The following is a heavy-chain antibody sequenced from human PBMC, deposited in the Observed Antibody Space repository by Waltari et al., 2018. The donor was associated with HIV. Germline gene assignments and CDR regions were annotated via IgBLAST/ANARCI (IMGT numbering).Heavy chain of an antibody. V-gene: IGHV3-48*01. J-gene: IGHJ6*02. Sequence: EVQLVESGGKLVQPGGSLRLSCLASGFTFSDYSMNWVRQGPGKGLEWVAYIRGTGTTIFYANSVEGRFTVSRDNVENSLYLDMSSLRAEDTGDYYCARCETVVTPFINKYLGLDVWGPGTTVTVSS. CDR3: ARCETVVTPFINKYLGLDV. CDR1: GFTFSDYS. CDR2: IRGTGTTI. D-gene: IGHD2-15*01.